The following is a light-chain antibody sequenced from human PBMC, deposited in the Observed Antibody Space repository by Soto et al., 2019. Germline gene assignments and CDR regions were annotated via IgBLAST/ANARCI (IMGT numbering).Light chain of an antibody. CDR2: EVS. Sequence: QSVLTQPASVSGSPGQSITISCTGTSSDVGGYNYVSWYQQHPGKAPKLMIYEVSNRPSGVSNRFSGSKSGNTASLTISGLQAEDEADYCCSSFTSINTWVFGGGTKLTVL. V-gene: IGLV2-14*01. CDR3: SSFTSINTWV. CDR1: SSDVGGYNY. J-gene: IGLJ3*02.